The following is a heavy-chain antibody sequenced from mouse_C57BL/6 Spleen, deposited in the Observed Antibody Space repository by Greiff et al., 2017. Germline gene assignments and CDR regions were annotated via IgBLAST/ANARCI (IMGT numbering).Heavy chain of an antibody. CDR2: INPSNGGT. V-gene: IGHV1-53*01. CDR3: ASDDSSFLDLDY. J-gene: IGHJ2*01. Sequence: VQLQQSGTELVKPGASVKLSCKASGYTFTSYCMHWVKQRPGQGLEWIGNINPSNGGTNYNAKFKSKATLTADTSSSTAYMQLSSLTSEDSAVYYCASDDSSFLDLDYWGQGTTLTVSS. CDR1: GYTFTSYC. D-gene: IGHD1-1*01.